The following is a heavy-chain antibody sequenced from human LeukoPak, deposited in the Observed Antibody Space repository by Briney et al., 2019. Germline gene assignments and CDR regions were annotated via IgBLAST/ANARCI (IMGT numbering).Heavy chain of an antibody. CDR1: GYSISSGYY. J-gene: IGHJ4*02. CDR2: IYHSGST. D-gene: IGHD1-26*01. Sequence: PSETLSLTCTVSGYSISSGYYWGWIRQPPGKGLEWIGSIYHSGSTYYNPSLKSRVTISVDTSKNQFSLKLSSVTAADTAVYYCARDSGATTLGYWGQGTLVTVSS. V-gene: IGHV4-38-2*02. CDR3: ARDSGATTLGY.